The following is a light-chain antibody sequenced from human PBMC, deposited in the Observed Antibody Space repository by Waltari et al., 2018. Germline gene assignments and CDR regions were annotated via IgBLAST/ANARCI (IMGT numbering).Light chain of an antibody. J-gene: IGLJ3*02. CDR3: SSFTGTIWV. CDR1: SSALDFDDY. CDR2: GVT. V-gene: IGLV2-14*01. Sequence: QSALTQPASVSGSPGQSITISCTGSSSALDFDDYVSWYQHLPGKAPKLLIYGVTNRPSGISNRFSGSKSDNTASLTISGLQADDEADYYCSSFTGTIWVFGGGTKLTVL.